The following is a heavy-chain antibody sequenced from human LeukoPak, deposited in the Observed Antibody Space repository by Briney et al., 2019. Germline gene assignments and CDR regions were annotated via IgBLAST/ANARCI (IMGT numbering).Heavy chain of an antibody. Sequence: PGGSLRLSCTASGFTSGDYAMSWVRQAPGKGLEGVGFIRSKAYGGTTEYAASVKGRFTISRDDSKSIAYLQMNSLKTEDTAVYYSTMWIQLWLTFDYWGQGTLVTVSS. CDR1: GFTSGDYA. D-gene: IGHD5-18*01. CDR2: IRSKAYGGTT. J-gene: IGHJ4*02. CDR3: TMWIQLWLTFDY. V-gene: IGHV3-49*04.